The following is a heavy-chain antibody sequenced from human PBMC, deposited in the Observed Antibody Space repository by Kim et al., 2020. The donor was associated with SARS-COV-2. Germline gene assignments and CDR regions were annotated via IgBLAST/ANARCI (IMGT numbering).Heavy chain of an antibody. CDR2: ISAYNGNT. V-gene: IGHV1-18*01. Sequence: ASVKVSCKASGYTFTSYGISWVRQAPGQGLEWMGWISAYNGNTNYAQKLQGRVTMTTDTSTSTAYMELRSLRSDDTAVYYCARDCSSWYARGLRTGSGGMDVWGQGTTVTVSS. J-gene: IGHJ6*02. CDR3: ARDCSSWYARGLRTGSGGMDV. D-gene: IGHD6-13*01. CDR1: GYTFTSYG.